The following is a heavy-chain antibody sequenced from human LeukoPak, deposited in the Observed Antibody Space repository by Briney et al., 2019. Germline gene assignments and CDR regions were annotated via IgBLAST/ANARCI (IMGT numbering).Heavy chain of an antibody. V-gene: IGHV3-53*01. D-gene: IGHD4-17*01. CDR3: ARDFAGDRDY. Sequence: GGSLRLSCVVSGFTFSSSYMYWVRQAPGKGLEWVSFFYRGETTYYAESVRGRFTISRDNAKNTLYLQMNSLRVEDTAVYYCARDFAGDRDYWGQGTLVTVSS. CDR1: GFTFSSSY. CDR2: FYRGETT. J-gene: IGHJ4*02.